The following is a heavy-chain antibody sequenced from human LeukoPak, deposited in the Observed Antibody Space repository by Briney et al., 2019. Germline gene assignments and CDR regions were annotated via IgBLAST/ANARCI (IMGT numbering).Heavy chain of an antibody. J-gene: IGHJ4*02. D-gene: IGHD1-26*01. Sequence: GGSLRLSCAASGFTFSSYGMHWVRQAPGKGLEWVAVISYDGSNKYYADFVKGRFTISRDNSKNTLYLQMNSLRAEDTAVYYCAKAGGELPQRYYYFDYWGQGTLVTVSS. CDR2: ISYDGSNK. CDR1: GFTFSSYG. CDR3: AKAGGELPQRYYYFDY. V-gene: IGHV3-30*18.